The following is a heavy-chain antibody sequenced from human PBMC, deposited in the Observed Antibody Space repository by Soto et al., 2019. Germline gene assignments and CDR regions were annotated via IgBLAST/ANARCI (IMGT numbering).Heavy chain of an antibody. CDR1: GGTFSSYA. J-gene: IGHJ5*02. CDR2: IIPIFGTA. Sequence: QVQLVQSGAEVKKPGSSVKVSCKASGGTFSSYAISWVRQAPGQGLEWMGGIIPIFGTANYAQKFQGRVTITADESTSTAFMELSSLRSEDTSVYYCARALGGITMVRVVHNWLDPWGQGTLVTVSS. CDR3: ARALGGITMVRVVHNWLDP. D-gene: IGHD3-10*01. V-gene: IGHV1-69*01.